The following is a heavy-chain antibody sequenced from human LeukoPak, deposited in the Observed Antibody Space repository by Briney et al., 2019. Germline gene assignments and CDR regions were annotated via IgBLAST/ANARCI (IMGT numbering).Heavy chain of an antibody. D-gene: IGHD6-25*01. J-gene: IGHJ4*02. CDR1: GGSISSGDYY. CDR2: IYYSGST. V-gene: IGHV4-30-4*08. CDR3: ARGEISGYSYYFDY. Sequence: PSETLSLTCTGSGGSISSGDYYWSWIRQPPGKGPEWIGYIYYSGSTYYNPSLKSRVTISVDTSKNQFSLKLSSVTAADTAVYYCARGEISGYSYYFDYWGQGTLVTVSS.